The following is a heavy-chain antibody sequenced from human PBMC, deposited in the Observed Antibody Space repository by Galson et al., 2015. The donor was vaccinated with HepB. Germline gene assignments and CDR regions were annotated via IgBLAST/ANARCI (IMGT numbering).Heavy chain of an antibody. CDR1: GFTFSNYH. V-gene: IGHV3-7*01. Sequence: SLRLSCAASGFTFSNYHMSWVRQAPGKGLEWVANIKEDGSAKFYVDSVKGRFTISRDNAKNSLYLQMNSLRAEDTAMYYCARSTMITRDLLDYWGQGTLVTVSS. D-gene: IGHD4-23*01. CDR2: IKEDGSAK. J-gene: IGHJ4*02. CDR3: ARSTMITRDLLDY.